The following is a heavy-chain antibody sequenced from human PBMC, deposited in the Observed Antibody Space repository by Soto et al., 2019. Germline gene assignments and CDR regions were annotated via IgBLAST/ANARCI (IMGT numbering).Heavy chain of an antibody. V-gene: IGHV3-23*01. J-gene: IGHJ6*02. CDR1: GFTFSSYA. D-gene: IGHD3-16*01. CDR3: AKAVWRYGHYYGMDV. CDR2: ISGSGGST. Sequence: GGSLRLSCAASGFTFSSYAMSWVRQAPGKGLEWVSAISGSGGSTYYADSVKGRFTISRDNSKNTLYLQMNSLRAEDTAVYYCAKAVWRYGHYYGMDVWGQGTTVTVSS.